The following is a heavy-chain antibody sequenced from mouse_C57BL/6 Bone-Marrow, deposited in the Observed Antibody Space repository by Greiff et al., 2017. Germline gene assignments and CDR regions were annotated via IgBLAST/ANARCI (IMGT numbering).Heavy chain of an antibody. J-gene: IGHJ2*01. CDR1: GYAFSSSW. D-gene: IGHD3-2*02. CDR2: IYPGDGDT. Sequence: VQLQQSGPELVKPGASVKISCKASGYAFSSSWMNWVKQRPGKGLEWIGRIYPGDGDTNYNGKFKGNATLTADKSSSTAYMQLSSLTSEDSAVYFCAREDSSDYWGQGTTLTVSS. CDR3: AREDSSDY. V-gene: IGHV1-82*01.